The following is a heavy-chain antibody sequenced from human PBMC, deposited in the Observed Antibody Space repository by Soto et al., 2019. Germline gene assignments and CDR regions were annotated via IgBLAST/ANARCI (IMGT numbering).Heavy chain of an antibody. CDR1: GYTFTGYY. Sequence: ASVKVSCKASGYTFTGYYLHWVRQAPGQGLEWMGWINPNSGGTNYAQKFQGWVTMTRDTSISTAYMELSRLRSDDTAVYYCARYNWNTRAGWFDPWGKGTLVPVSS. J-gene: IGHJ5*02. CDR3: ARYNWNTRAGWFDP. CDR2: INPNSGGT. V-gene: IGHV1-2*04. D-gene: IGHD1-20*01.